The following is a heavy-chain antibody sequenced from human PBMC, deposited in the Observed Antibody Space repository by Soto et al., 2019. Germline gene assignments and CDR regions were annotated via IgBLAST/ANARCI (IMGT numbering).Heavy chain of an antibody. CDR3: AKGERHQTFGVYPTPFDY. Sequence: GGSLRLSCAASGFTFSSYAMSWVRQAPGKGLEWVSAISGSGGSTYYADSVKGRFTISRDNSKNTLYLQMNSLRAEDTAVYYCAKGERHQTFGVYPTPFDYWGQGTLVTVSS. D-gene: IGHD3-10*01. V-gene: IGHV3-23*01. CDR1: GFTFSSYA. J-gene: IGHJ4*02. CDR2: ISGSGGST.